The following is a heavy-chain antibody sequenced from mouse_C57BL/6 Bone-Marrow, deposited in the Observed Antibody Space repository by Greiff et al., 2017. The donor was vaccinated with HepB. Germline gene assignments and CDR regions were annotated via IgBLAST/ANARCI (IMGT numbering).Heavy chain of an antibody. Sequence: LGRPGSSVKLSCKASGYTFTSYWMHWVKQRPIQGLEWIGNIDPSDSETHYNQKFKDKATLTVDKSSSTAYMQLSSLTSEDSAVYYCARAEYYGRFAYWGQGTLVTVSA. CDR2: IDPSDSET. D-gene: IGHD2-1*01. J-gene: IGHJ3*01. CDR1: GYTFTSYW. V-gene: IGHV1-52*01. CDR3: ARAEYYGRFAY.